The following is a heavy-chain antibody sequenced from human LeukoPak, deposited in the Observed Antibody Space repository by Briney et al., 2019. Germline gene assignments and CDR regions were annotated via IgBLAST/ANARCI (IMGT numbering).Heavy chain of an antibody. CDR3: ARGRGSLTY. CDR1: GGSISLYY. D-gene: IGHD3-10*01. CDR2: FYDTRSP. J-gene: IGHJ4*02. Sequence: SETLSLTCNASGGSISLYYWSWIRQPPGKGLEWIGYFYDTRSPKYNPSLERRVTISVDMSRNQFSLNLTSVPAADTAVYYCARGRGSLTYWGQGTLATVSS. V-gene: IGHV4-59*01.